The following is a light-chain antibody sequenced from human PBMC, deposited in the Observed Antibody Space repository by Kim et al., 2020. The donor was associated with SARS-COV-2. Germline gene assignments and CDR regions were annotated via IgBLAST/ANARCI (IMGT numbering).Light chain of an antibody. J-gene: IGLJ2*01. CDR1: SSNIGNNY. CDR2: DNN. V-gene: IGLV1-51*01. Sequence: QSVLTQPPSVSAAPGQKVTISCSGSSSNIGNNYVSWYQQLPGTAPNSSFYDNNKRPSGIPDRFSGSKSGTSATLGITGLQTGDEADYYCGTWDSSLSAVVFGGGTQLTVL. CDR3: GTWDSSLSAVV.